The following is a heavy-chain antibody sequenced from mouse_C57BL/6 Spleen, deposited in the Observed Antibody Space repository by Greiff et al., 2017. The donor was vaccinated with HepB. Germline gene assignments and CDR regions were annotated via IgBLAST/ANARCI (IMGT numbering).Heavy chain of an antibody. CDR3: ARSPIIYYYVSSYAMDY. Sequence: EVHLVESGGGLVQPGGSLSLSCAASGFTFTDYYMSWVRQPPGKALEWLGFIRNKANGYTTEYSASVKGRFTISRDNSQSILYLQMNALRAEDSATYYCARSPIIYYYVSSYAMDYWGQGTSVTVSS. CDR1: GFTFTDYY. D-gene: IGHD1-1*01. J-gene: IGHJ4*01. V-gene: IGHV7-3*01. CDR2: IRNKANGYTT.